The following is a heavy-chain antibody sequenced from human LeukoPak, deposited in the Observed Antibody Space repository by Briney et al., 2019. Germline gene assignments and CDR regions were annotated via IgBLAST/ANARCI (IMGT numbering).Heavy chain of an antibody. CDR3: ARNYLGSVPGMMGNAFDI. J-gene: IGHJ3*02. D-gene: IGHD6-19*01. CDR1: GFTFSSYS. CDR2: ISSSSSYI. V-gene: IGHV3-21*01. Sequence: GGSLRLSCAASGFTFSSYSMNWVRQAPGKGLEWVSSISSSSSYIYYADSVKGRFTISRDNAKNPLYLQMNSLRAEDTAVYYCARNYLGSVPGMMGNAFDIWGQGTMVTVSS.